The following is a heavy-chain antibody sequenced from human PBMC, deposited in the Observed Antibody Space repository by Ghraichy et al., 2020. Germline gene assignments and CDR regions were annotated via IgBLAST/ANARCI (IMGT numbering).Heavy chain of an antibody. D-gene: IGHD2-15*01. Sequence: SETLSLTCTVSGGSISSYYWSWIRQPPGKGLEWIGYIYYSGSTNYNPSLKSRVTISVDTSKNQFSLKLSSVTAADTAVYYCAREWGLGCSGGSCYLDNWFDPWGQGTLVTVSS. CDR3: AREWGLGCSGGSCYLDNWFDP. V-gene: IGHV4-59*01. J-gene: IGHJ5*02. CDR1: GGSISSYY. CDR2: IYYSGST.